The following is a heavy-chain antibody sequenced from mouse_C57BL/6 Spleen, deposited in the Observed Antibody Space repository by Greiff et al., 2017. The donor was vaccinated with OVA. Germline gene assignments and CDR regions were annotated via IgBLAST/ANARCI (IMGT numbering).Heavy chain of an antibody. CDR2: IRNKANNHAT. D-gene: IGHD1-1*01. CDR3: TRNYGSSYGAMDY. Sequence: EVQLQESGGGLVQPGGSMKLSCAASGFTFSDAWMDWVRQSPEKGLEWVAEIRNKANNHATYYAESVKGRFTISRDDSKSSVYLQMNSLRAEDTGIYYCTRNYGSSYGAMDYWGQGTSVTVSS. V-gene: IGHV6-6*01. J-gene: IGHJ4*01. CDR1: GFTFSDAW.